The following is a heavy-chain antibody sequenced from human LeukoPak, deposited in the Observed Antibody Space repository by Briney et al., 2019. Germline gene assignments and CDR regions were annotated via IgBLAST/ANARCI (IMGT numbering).Heavy chain of an antibody. V-gene: IGHV1-18*01. CDR2: ISAYNGNT. CDR1: GCTFTSYG. D-gene: IGHD6-19*01. J-gene: IGHJ4*02. Sequence: ASVKVSCKASGCTFTSYGISWVRQAPGQGLEWMGWISAYNGNTNYAQKLQGRVTMTTDTSTSTAYMELRSLRSDDTAVYYCARDRGIAVAGTADYWGQGTLVTVSS. CDR3: ARDRGIAVAGTADY.